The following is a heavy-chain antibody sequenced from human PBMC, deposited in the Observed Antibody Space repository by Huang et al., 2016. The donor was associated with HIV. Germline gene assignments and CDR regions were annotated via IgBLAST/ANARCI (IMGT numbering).Heavy chain of an antibody. CDR1: GGSFSAYD. CDR3: ASKPTYDSSGYSAVDF. CDR2: INHSGST. J-gene: IGHJ4*02. D-gene: IGHD3-22*01. V-gene: IGHV4-34*01. Sequence: QVQLQQWGAGLLKPSETLSLTCAVYGGSFSAYDWGWIRQPPGKGLEGIGEINHSGSTNYNPSLKRRVTISVDTSKNQFSLKLTSVTAADTAVYYCASKPTYDSSGYSAVDFWGQGTRVTVSS.